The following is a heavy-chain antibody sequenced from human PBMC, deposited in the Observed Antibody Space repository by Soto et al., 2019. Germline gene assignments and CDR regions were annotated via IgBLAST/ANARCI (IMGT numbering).Heavy chain of an antibody. V-gene: IGHV1-18*04. D-gene: IGHD5-12*01. CDR1: GYTVTSYG. J-gene: IGHJ4*02. CDR2: ISASTGNT. Sequence: ASVKVSCKASGYTVTSYGINWVRQAPGQGLEWMGWISASTGNTNYAESVQGRVTLTTDISTSTAYIELRRLTSNDTAVYYCARSPRVIVAAKGTLDYWGQGTPVTVSS. CDR3: ARSPRVIVAAKGTLDY.